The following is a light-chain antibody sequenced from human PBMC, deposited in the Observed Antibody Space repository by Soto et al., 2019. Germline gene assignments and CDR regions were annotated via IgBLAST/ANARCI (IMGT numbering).Light chain of an antibody. J-gene: IGKJ1*01. Sequence: EIVMTQSPATLSASAGERATLSCQASQSVSSNLDWYQQKPGQAPRLLIDGASTRATGIPARFSGSGSGTDFTLTISSLQSEDFADYYCQQYNHWPRTFGQGTKVEIK. CDR3: QQYNHWPRT. V-gene: IGKV3-15*01. CDR1: QSVSSN. CDR2: GAS.